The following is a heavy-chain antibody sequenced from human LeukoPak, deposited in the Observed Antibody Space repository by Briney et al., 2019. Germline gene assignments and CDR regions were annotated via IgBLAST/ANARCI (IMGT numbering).Heavy chain of an antibody. J-gene: IGHJ4*02. CDR1: GYTFTGYY. CDR3: AREYYYSSGNYYNRIDY. V-gene: IGHV1-2*02. D-gene: IGHD3-10*01. Sequence: ASVRVSCKASGYTFTGYYMHWVRQAPGQGLEWMGWIDPNSGGTNYAQKFQGRVTMTRDTSISTAYMVLNRLRSDDTAVYSCAREYYYSSGNYYNRIDYWGQGTLVTVSS. CDR2: IDPNSGGT.